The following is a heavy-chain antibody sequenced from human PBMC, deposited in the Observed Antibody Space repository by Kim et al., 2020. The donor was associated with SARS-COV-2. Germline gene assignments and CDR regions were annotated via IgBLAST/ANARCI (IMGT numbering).Heavy chain of an antibody. J-gene: IGHJ4*02. V-gene: IGHV3-7*03. CDR3: ARNGAEASLDY. Sequence: GGSLRLSCTVSGFTCSRFWMSWVRQAPGKGLEWVANIKHDPNAQSYVDSVKGRFTISRDNAKNSLDLQMNSLRAEDTAVYYCARNGAEASLDYWGQGTLV. CDR1: GFTCSRFW. D-gene: IGHD1-26*01. CDR2: IKHDPNAQ.